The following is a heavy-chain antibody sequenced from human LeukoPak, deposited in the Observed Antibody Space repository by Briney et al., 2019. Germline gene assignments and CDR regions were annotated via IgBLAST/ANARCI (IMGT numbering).Heavy chain of an antibody. Sequence: TGGSLSLSCAASGFTVSSNYMSWVRQAPGKGLEWVSVIYSGGSTYYADSVKGRFTISRDNSKNTLYLQMNSLRAEDTAVYYCARGLTGIDAFDIWGQGTMVTVSS. D-gene: IGHD1-14*01. CDR1: GFTVSSNY. CDR3: ARGLTGIDAFDI. J-gene: IGHJ3*02. CDR2: IYSGGST. V-gene: IGHV3-66*01.